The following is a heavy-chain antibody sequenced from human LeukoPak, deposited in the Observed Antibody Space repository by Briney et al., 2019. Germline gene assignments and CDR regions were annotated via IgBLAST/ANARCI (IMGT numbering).Heavy chain of an antibody. J-gene: IGHJ5*02. D-gene: IGHD2-2*01. CDR3: ARMGCSSTSFWWFAP. V-gene: IGHV4-61*03. Sequence: KPSETLSLTCTVSGPSVSSGSYDWGWLRQPPGKGLEWIVYIYFSRSTSYNPYLKSRVTISVDTYKNHFSLKLTSVTAADTAVYYCARMGCSSTSFWWFAPWRQGRMVSVSS. CDR1: GPSVSSGSYD. CDR2: IYFSRST.